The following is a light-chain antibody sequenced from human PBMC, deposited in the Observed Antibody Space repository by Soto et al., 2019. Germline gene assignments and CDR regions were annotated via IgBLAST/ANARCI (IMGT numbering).Light chain of an antibody. J-gene: IGKJ5*01. V-gene: IGKV1-39*01. CDR1: QSISRH. CDR3: QQGYSTPVS. Sequence: DIHMTQSPSSLSPSVGDRVTLTCRASQSISRHLNWYQQKAGRAPRLIIYGASNLQTGVPSRLSARGSGTEFTLAISSLLPEDFATYFCQQGYSTPVSFGQGTR. CDR2: GAS.